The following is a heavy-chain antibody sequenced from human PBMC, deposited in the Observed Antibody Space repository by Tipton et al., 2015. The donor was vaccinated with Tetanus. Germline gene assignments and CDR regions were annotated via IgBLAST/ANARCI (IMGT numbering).Heavy chain of an antibody. J-gene: IGHJ4*02. CDR3: ARDRDSRGYNNNDY. D-gene: IGHD3-22*01. CDR2: IFYSGNT. V-gene: IGHV4-59*01. Sequence: TLSLTCTVSGGSISTYYWSWIRQPPGKGLEWIGYIFYSGNTNYNPSLKTRVTISVDTSKNQFSLKLSSATAADTAVYYCARDRDSRGYNNNDYWGQGTLVTVSS. CDR1: GGSISTYY.